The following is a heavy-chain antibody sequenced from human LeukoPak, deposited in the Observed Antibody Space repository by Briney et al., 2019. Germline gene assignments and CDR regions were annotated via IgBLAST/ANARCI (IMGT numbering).Heavy chain of an antibody. J-gene: IGHJ4*02. CDR1: GFTFSSYA. D-gene: IGHD3-3*01. Sequence: GGSLRLSCATSGFTFSSYAMHWVRQAPGKGLEWVAVISYDGSNKYYADSVKGRFTISRDNSKNTLYLQMNSLRAEDTAVYYCARVEGFPYYFDYWGQGTLVTVSS. CDR3: ARVEGFPYYFDY. V-gene: IGHV3-30*14. CDR2: ISYDGSNK.